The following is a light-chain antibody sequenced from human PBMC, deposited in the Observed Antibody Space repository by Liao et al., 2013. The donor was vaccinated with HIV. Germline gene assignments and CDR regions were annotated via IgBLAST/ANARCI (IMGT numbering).Light chain of an antibody. CDR2: YDS. CDR3: QVWDSGSDHPV. V-gene: IGLV3-21*04. J-gene: IGLJ2*01. CDR1: SIGSKS. Sequence: SYVLIQPPSVSVAPGKTATISCGGDSIGSKSVHWYQQRPGQAPVLVMSYDSDRPSGIPERFSGSNSGGTATLTITRVEAGDEADYYCQVWDSGSDHPVFGGGTKLTVL.